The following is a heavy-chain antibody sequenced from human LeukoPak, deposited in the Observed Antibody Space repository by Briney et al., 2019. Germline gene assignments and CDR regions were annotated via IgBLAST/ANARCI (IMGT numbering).Heavy chain of an antibody. D-gene: IGHD3-22*01. CDR2: INPNSGGT. CDR1: GYTFTGYY. CDR3: ARDRSGFFDY. J-gene: IGHJ4*02. V-gene: IGHV1-2*02. Sequence: GASVKVSCRASGYTFTGYYMHWVRQAPGQGLEWMGWINPNSGGTNYAQKFQGRVTMTRDTSISTAHMELSRLRSDDTAVYYCARDRSGFFDYWGQGTLVTVSS.